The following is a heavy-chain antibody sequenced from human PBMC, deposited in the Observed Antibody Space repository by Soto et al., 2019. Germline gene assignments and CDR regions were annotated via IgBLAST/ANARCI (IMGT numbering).Heavy chain of an antibody. V-gene: IGHV3-53*01. Sequence: PGGSLRLSCAASGFTVSSNYMSWVRQAPGKGLEWVSVIYSGGSTYYADSVKGRFTISRDNSKNTLHLQMNSLRAEDTAVYYCARLSSVYGMDVWGQGTTVTVSS. D-gene: IGHD3-22*01. J-gene: IGHJ6*02. CDR1: GFTVSSNY. CDR2: IYSGGST. CDR3: ARLSSVYGMDV.